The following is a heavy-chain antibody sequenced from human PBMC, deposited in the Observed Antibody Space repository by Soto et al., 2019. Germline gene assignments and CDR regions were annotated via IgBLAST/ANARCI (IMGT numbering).Heavy chain of an antibody. CDR3: AREDRSATGGFDP. V-gene: IGHV6-1*01. J-gene: IGHJ5*02. CDR1: GDSVSSNSAA. D-gene: IGHD3-3*01. CDR2: TYYRSKWYN. Sequence: SQTLSLTCAISGDSVSSNSAAWNWIRQSPSRGLEWLGGTYYRSKWYNDYAVSVKIRITINPDTSKNQYSLQLNSVTPEDMALFYCAREDRSATGGFDPWGQGTLVTASS.